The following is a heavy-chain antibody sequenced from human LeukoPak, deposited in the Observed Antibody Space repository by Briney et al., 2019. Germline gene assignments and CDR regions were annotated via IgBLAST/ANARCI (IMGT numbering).Heavy chain of an antibody. J-gene: IGHJ2*01. D-gene: IGHD2/OR15-2a*01. CDR3: ARGSPSYAQWHFDL. CDR2: IIPNTGGT. Sequence: VASVIVSCKASGYTFAGYYMHWVRQAPGQGLEWMGWIIPNTGGTNYAQKFQDWVTMSSDTSISTAYMELSSLRSDDTAVYYCARGSPSYAQWHFDLWGRGTLVTVSS. V-gene: IGHV1-2*04. CDR1: GYTFAGYY.